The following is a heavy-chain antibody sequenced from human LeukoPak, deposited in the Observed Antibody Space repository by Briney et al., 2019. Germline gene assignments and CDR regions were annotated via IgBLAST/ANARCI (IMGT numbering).Heavy chain of an antibody. CDR3: ARAPTPPTVALPFDC. Sequence: PSETLSLTCTVSGGSISSYYWSWIRQPPGKGLERIGCISYSGSSNYNPSLKSRLTISVDTSKNQFSLKMNSVTAADTAVYYCARAPTPPTVALPFDCWGQGTLVTVSS. V-gene: IGHV4-59*01. CDR2: ISYSGSS. CDR1: GGSISSYY. J-gene: IGHJ4*02. D-gene: IGHD6-19*01.